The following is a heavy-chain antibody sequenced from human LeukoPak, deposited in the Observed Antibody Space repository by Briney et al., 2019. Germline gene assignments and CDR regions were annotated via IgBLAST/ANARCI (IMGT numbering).Heavy chain of an antibody. J-gene: IGHJ4*02. CDR3: CNFDY. Sequence: PSETLSLTCTVSGGSTSSYYWSWIRQPPGRGLEWIGYIYYSGSTNYNPSLKSRVTISVDTSKNQFSLKLSSVTAADTAVYYCCNFDYWGQGTLVTVSS. CDR1: GGSTSSYY. D-gene: IGHD2-21*01. CDR2: IYYSGST. V-gene: IGHV4-59*01.